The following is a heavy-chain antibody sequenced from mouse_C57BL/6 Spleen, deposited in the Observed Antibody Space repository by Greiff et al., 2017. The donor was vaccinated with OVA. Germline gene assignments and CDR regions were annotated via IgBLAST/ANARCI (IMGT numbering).Heavy chain of an antibody. CDR2: ISSGSSTI. J-gene: IGHJ3*01. CDR1: GFTFSDYG. D-gene: IGHD2-3*01. CDR3: ARPLSISGFAY. Sequence: VQLKESGGGLVKPGGSLKLSCAASGFTFSDYGMHWVRQAPEKGLEWVAYISSGSSTIYYADTVKGRFTISRDNAKNTLFLQMTSLRSEDTAMYYCARPLSISGFAYWGQGTLVTVSA. V-gene: IGHV5-17*01.